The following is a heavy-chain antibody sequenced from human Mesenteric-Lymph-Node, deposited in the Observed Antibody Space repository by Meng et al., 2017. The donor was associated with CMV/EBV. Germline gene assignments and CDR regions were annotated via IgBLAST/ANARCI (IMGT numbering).Heavy chain of an antibody. J-gene: IGHJ4*02. CDR3: ARDQDTARHYYDSSGYYLTTFVY. V-gene: IGHV1-18*01. CDR2: ISAYNGNP. Sequence: ISWVRPAPGQVLELMGWISAYNGNPNYAQNLQGRVTMTTDTSTSTASIELRSLRSDDTAVYYCARDQDTARHYYDSSGYYLTTFVYWGQGTLVTVSS. D-gene: IGHD3-22*01.